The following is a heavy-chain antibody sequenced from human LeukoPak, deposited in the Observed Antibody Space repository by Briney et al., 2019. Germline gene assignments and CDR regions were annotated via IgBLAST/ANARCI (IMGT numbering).Heavy chain of an antibody. D-gene: IGHD3-10*01. CDR1: GFTFSSYS. J-gene: IGHJ6*03. CDR3: AKDFMHYGSGRPYYMDV. V-gene: IGHV3-21*04. CDR2: ISSSSIYI. Sequence: GGSLRLSCAASGFTFSSYSMNWVCQAPGKGRGGVSSISSSSIYIYYADSVKGRFTISRDNAKNSLYLQMNSLRIEDTAMYFCAKDFMHYGSGRPYYMDVWGEGTTVIISS.